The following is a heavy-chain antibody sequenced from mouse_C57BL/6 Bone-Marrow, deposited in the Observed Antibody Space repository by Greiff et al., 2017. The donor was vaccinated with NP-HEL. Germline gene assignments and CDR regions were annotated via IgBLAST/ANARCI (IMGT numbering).Heavy chain of an antibody. CDR1: GYTFTDYY. CDR2: IYPGSGNT. J-gene: IGHJ4*01. V-gene: IGHV1-76*01. CDR3: ARGGLLWRRRGGHYYAMGC. D-gene: IGHD2-1*01. Sequence: VQLQQSGAELVRPGASVKLSCKASGYTFTDYYINWVKQRPGQGLEWIARIYPGSGNTYYNEKFKGKATLTAEKSSSTSYMQLSSLTSEDSAVYFCARGGLLWRRRGGHYYAMGCWGQGASVTVAS.